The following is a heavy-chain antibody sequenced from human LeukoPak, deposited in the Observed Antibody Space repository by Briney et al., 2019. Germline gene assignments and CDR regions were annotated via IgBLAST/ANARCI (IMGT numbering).Heavy chain of an antibody. Sequence: LSETLSLPCAVDAGSFSGYYWSWIRQPPGKGLEWIGEINNSGSTNYNPSLKSRVTISVDTSKNQFSLKLSSVTAADTAVYYCARGPYYYDKFDYWGQGTLVTVSS. CDR1: AGSFSGYY. CDR3: ARGPYYYDKFDY. V-gene: IGHV4-34*01. CDR2: INNSGST. D-gene: IGHD3-22*01. J-gene: IGHJ4*02.